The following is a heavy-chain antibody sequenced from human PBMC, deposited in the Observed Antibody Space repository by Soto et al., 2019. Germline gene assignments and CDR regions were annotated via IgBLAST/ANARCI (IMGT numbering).Heavy chain of an antibody. V-gene: IGHV4-31*03. CDR3: ARGGLLWFGELSYGMDV. CDR2: IYYSGST. Sequence: SETLSLTCTVAGGSISSGGYYWSWIRQHPGKGLEWIGYIYYSGSTYYNPSLKSRVTISVDTSKNQFSLKLSSVTAADTAVYYCARGGLLWFGELSYGMDVWGQGTTVTVSS. CDR1: GGSISSGGYY. D-gene: IGHD3-10*01. J-gene: IGHJ6*02.